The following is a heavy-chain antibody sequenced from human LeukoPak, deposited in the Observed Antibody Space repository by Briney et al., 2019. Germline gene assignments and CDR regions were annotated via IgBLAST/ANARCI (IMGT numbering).Heavy chain of an antibody. CDR3: ARGQGWNPEAVTNAFDI. D-gene: IGHD1-1*01. CDR1: GYTFSSYS. CDR2: ISSSSSYI. Sequence: GGSLRLSCAASGYTFSSYSMNWVRQAPGKGLEWVSSISSSSSYIYYADSVKGRFTISRDNAKNSLYLQMNSLRAEDTAVYYCARGQGWNPEAVTNAFDIWGQGTMVTVSS. V-gene: IGHV3-21*01. J-gene: IGHJ3*02.